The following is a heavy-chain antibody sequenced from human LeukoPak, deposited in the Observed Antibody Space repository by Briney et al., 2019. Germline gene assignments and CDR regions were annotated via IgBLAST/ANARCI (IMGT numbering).Heavy chain of an antibody. CDR3: ARLRALSYYDSSGDFYYFEY. CDR1: GASISSYY. CDR2: IYYSGIT. J-gene: IGHJ4*02. Sequence: SETLSLTCTVSGASISSYYWGWLRQPPGKGLEWIGFIYYSGITDYTPSLKSRVTISVDMSKNPFSLKLTSVTAADTAVYYCARLRALSYYDSSGDFYYFEYWGQGALVTVSS. D-gene: IGHD3-22*01. V-gene: IGHV4-59*01.